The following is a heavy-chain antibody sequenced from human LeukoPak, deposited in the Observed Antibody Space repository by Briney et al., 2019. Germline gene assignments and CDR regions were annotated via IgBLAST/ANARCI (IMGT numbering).Heavy chain of an antibody. D-gene: IGHD3-10*01. Sequence: GGSLRLSCAAAGFMFSTYEMSWVRQAPGKGLEWVSGISGSGGATYYADSVKGRFTVSRDDPHNTLYLQMNSVRAEDTAVYFCARGGVDHYGSGTYYLMYYFDHWGQGALVTVSS. CDR1: GFMFSTYE. J-gene: IGHJ4*02. CDR2: ISGSGGAT. CDR3: ARGGVDHYGSGTYYLMYYFDH. V-gene: IGHV3-23*01.